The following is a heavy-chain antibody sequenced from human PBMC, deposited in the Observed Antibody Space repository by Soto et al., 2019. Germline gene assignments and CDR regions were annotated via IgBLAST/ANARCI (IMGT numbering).Heavy chain of an antibody. D-gene: IGHD5-12*01. CDR3: TRDLWLLSVDWFDP. CDR1: GFTFGDYA. CDR2: VRSKAYGGTT. V-gene: IGHV3-49*04. J-gene: IGHJ5*02. Sequence: PGGSLRLSCTASGFTFGDYAMSWVRQAPGKGLEWVGFVRSKAYGGTTEYAASVKGRFTISRDDSKSIAYLQMNSLKTEDTAVYYCTRDLWLLSVDWFDPWGQGTLVTVS.